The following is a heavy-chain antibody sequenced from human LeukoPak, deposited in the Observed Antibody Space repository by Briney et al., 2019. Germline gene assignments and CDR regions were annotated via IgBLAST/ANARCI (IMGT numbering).Heavy chain of an antibody. V-gene: IGHV3-7*03. CDR2: INQDASEI. CDR3: ARGDVDTAMVFDY. D-gene: IGHD5-18*01. J-gene: IGHJ4*02. CDR1: GFTFSTYW. Sequence: GGSLRLSCAASGFTFSTYWMNWYRQAPGKGLEWVGNINQDASEINYVDSVRGRFTISRDNAKNSLYLQMNSLRAEDTALYYCARGDVDTAMVFDYWGQGTLVTVSS.